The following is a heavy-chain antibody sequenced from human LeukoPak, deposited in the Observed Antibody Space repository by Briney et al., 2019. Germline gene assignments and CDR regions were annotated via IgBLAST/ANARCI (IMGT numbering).Heavy chain of an antibody. CDR3: ARDRGPRTGFMVREAYDY. Sequence: GGSLRLSCAASGLTFSSHWMHWVRQAPGKGLVWVSRINTDGSITNYADSVKGRFSISRDNAKNTLYLQMSSLRAEDTAVYYCARDRGPRTGFMVREAYDYWGQGTLVTVSS. D-gene: IGHD3-10*01. J-gene: IGHJ4*02. CDR1: GLTFSSHW. CDR2: INTDGSIT. V-gene: IGHV3-74*01.